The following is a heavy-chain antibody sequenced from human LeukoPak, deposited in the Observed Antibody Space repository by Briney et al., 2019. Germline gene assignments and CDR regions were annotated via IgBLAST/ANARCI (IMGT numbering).Heavy chain of an antibody. J-gene: IGHJ4*02. D-gene: IGHD3-22*01. V-gene: IGHV4-39*07. Sequence: SETLSLTCSVSGGSTSSSSNYWGWIRQPPGKGLEWIGSIYYSGSTNYNPSLKSRVTISVDTSKNQFSLKLSSVTAADTAVYYCARSDYDSSGYYLHFDYWGQGTLVTVSS. CDR1: GGSTSSSSNY. CDR2: IYYSGST. CDR3: ARSDYDSSGYYLHFDY.